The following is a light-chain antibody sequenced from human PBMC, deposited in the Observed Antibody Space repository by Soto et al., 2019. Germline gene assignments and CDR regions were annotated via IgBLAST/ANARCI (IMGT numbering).Light chain of an antibody. J-gene: IGLJ2*01. CDR1: SSDVGGYNY. Sequence: QSALTQPDSMSGSPGQSITISCTGTSSDVGGYNYVSWYRQHPGKAPKLMIYDVNNRPSGVSNRFSGSKSGNTASLTISGLQAEYEADYYCSSHSSSSTLVVFGGGTKLTVL. CDR2: DVN. V-gene: IGLV2-14*03. CDR3: SSHSSSSTLVV.